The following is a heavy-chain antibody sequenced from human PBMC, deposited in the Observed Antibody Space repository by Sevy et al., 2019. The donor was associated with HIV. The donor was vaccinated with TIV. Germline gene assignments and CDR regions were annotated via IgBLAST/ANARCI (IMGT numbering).Heavy chain of an antibody. J-gene: IGHJ3*02. CDR2: IKEDGSDK. V-gene: IGHV3-7*03. CDR1: RFTLSSFW. D-gene: IGHD3-22*01. Sequence: GGSLRLSCAASRFTLSSFWMTWVRQAPGKGLEWVANIKEDGSDKNYLDSVKGRFTISRDNAKNSLYLQMNSLRAEDTAVYYCARDKNHYDRNVYYDAFDIWGQGTMVTVSS. CDR3: ARDKNHYDRNVYYDAFDI.